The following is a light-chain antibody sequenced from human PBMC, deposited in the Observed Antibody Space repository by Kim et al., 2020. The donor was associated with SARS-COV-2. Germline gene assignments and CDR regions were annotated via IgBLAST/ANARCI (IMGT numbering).Light chain of an antibody. CDR2: EVS. CDR1: SSDVGSYNL. CDR3: CSCAGSRTL. V-gene: IGLV2-23*02. J-gene: IGLJ2*01. Sequence: QSALTQPASVSGSPGQSITISCTGTSSDVGSYNLVSWYQQHPGKAPKLMIYEVSKRPSGVSNRFSGSKSGNTASLTISGLQAEDEADYYCCSCAGSRTLIGGGTQLTVL.